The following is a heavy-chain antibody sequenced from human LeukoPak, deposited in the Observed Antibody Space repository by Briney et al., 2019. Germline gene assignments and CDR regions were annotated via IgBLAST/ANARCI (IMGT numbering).Heavy chain of an antibody. CDR1: GGSFSGYY. V-gene: IGHV4-34*01. CDR2: INHSGST. Sequence: PSETLSLTCAVYGGSFSGYYWSWIRQPPGEGLEWIGEINHSGSTNYNPSLKSRVTISVDTSKNQFSLKLSSVTAADTAVYYCARGRRITMIVVSRNWFDPWGQGTLVTVSS. D-gene: IGHD3-22*01. J-gene: IGHJ5*02. CDR3: ARGRRITMIVVSRNWFDP.